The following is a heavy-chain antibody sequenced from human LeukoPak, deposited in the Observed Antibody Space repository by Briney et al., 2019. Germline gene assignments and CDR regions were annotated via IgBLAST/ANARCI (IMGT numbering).Heavy chain of an antibody. V-gene: IGHV4-61*01. CDR2: IYYSGST. D-gene: IGHD3-22*01. CDR1: GGSVSSGSFH. J-gene: IGHJ4*02. CDR3: ARDRYYDNSGYYYFDY. Sequence: SETLSLTCTVSGGSVSSGSFHWSWIRQPPGKGLEWIGYIYYSGSTNYNPSLKSRVTISVDTSKNQFSLQLSSVTAADTAVYYCARDRYYDNSGYYYFDYWGQGTLVTVSS.